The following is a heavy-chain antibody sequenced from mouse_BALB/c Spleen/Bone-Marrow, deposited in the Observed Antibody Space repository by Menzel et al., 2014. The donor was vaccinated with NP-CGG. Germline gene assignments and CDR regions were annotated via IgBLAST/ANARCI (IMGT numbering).Heavy chain of an antibody. CDR2: IDPANGNT. CDR1: GFNIKDTY. J-gene: IGHJ3*01. CDR3: AMYYYGSSLFAY. V-gene: IGHV14-3*02. Sequence: VQLKQSGAELVKPGASVKLSCTASGFNIKDTYMHRVKQRPEQGLEWIGRIDPANGNTKYDPKFQGKATITADTSSNTAYLQLSSLTSEDTAVYYCAMYYYGSSLFAYWGQGTLVTVSA. D-gene: IGHD1-1*01.